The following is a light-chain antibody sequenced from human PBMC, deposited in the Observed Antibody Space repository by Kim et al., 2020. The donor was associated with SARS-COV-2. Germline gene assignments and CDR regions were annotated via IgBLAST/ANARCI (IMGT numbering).Light chain of an antibody. CDR2: QDS. J-gene: IGLJ2*01. CDR3: QAWDSSAVV. CDR1: RLEDKY. V-gene: IGLV3-1*01. Sequence: VCRGQTASISCSGDRLEDKYAFCYQQTLGQSPVLVIYQDSKWPSGIPERFSGSDSGNTATLTMSGTHSMDEADYYCQAWDSSAVVCGRGTQLTFL.